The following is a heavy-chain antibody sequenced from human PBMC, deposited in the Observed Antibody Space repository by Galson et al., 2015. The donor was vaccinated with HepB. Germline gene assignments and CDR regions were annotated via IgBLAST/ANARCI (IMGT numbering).Heavy chain of an antibody. CDR2: IRGSGTKT. D-gene: IGHD5-12*01. V-gene: IGHV3-23*01. CDR3: AKVHRLLMGDFDY. Sequence: SLRLSCAASGFTFSDYAMNWVRQAPGKGLEWVSAIRGSGTKTYYADSVKGRFTTSRDNSKNTLYLHMNSLRAEDTAVYYCAKVHRLLMGDFDYWGQGTLVTVSS. J-gene: IGHJ4*02. CDR1: GFTFSDYA.